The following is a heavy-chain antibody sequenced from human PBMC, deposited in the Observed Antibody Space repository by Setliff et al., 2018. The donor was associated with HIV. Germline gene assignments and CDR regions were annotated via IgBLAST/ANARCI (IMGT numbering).Heavy chain of an antibody. V-gene: IGHV4-34*01. Sequence: SETLSLTCAVYGGSFSGYYWSWIRQPPGKGLEWIGEINHSGSTNYNPSLKSRVTISVDTSRNQFSLKLSSVTAADTAVYYCARRGYCSSTSCYTWPRNWFDPWGQGTLVAVSS. CDR2: INHSGST. D-gene: IGHD2-2*02. CDR3: ARRGYCSSTSCYTWPRNWFDP. J-gene: IGHJ5*02. CDR1: GGSFSGYY.